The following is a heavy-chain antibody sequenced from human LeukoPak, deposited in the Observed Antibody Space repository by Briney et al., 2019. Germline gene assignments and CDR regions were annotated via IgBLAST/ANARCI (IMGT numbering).Heavy chain of an antibody. Sequence: ASVKVSCKASGYSFTAQYMHWLRQAPGQGLEWMGWINPNNGDTKYAQSFLGRVTMTRDTSTTTAYMELSSLRSDDTAVYFCASYPRGVRPPLYDYGAQETLVTVSS. CDR1: GYSFTAQY. CDR3: ASYPRGVRPPLYDY. J-gene: IGHJ4*02. CDR2: INPNNGDT. V-gene: IGHV1-2*02. D-gene: IGHD2-8*01.